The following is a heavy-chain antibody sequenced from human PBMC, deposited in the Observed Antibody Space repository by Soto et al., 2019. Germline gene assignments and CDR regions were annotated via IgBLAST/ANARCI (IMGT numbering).Heavy chain of an antibody. CDR2: INPSGGST. Sequence: QVQLVQSGAEVKKPGASVKVSCKASGYTFTSYYMHWVRQAPGQGLEWMGIINPSGGSTSYAQKFQGRVTMTRYTSTSTVYRELSSMRSEDTAVYYCARDRVVVVAALRMYFDYWGQGTLVTVSS. V-gene: IGHV1-46*01. CDR1: GYTFTSYY. J-gene: IGHJ4*02. CDR3: ARDRVVVVAALRMYFDY. D-gene: IGHD2-15*01.